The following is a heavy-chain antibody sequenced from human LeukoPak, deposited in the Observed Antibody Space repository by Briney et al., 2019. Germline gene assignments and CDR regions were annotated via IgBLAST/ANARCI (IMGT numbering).Heavy chain of an antibody. Sequence: PEGSLRLSCAASGFTFSDYYMSWIRQAPGKGLEWVSYISSSGSTIYYADSVKGRFTISRDSAKNSLYLQMNSLRAEDTAVYYCVKDGLYSGRQSFDHWGQGTLVTVSS. CDR3: VKDGLYSGRQSFDH. CDR1: GFTFSDYY. J-gene: IGHJ4*02. V-gene: IGHV3-11*01. CDR2: ISSSGSTI. D-gene: IGHD1-26*01.